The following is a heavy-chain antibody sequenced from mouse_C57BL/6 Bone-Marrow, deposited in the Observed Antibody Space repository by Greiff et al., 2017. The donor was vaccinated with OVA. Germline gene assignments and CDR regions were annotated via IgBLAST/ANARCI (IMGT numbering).Heavy chain of an antibody. CDR1: GFTFSDYG. J-gene: IGHJ4*01. CDR3: ARRGYYYGSSYAMYY. CDR2: ISNLAYSI. D-gene: IGHD1-1*01. V-gene: IGHV5-15*01. Sequence: EVNLVESGGGLVQPGGSLKLSCAASGFTFSDYGMAWVRQAPRKGPEWVAFISNLAYSIYYADTVTGRFTISRENAKNTLYLEMSSLRSEDTAMYYCARRGYYYGSSYAMYYWGQGTSVTVSS.